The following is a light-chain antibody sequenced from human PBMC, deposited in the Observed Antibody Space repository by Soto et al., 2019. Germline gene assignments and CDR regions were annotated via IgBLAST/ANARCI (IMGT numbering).Light chain of an antibody. CDR2: GAS. J-gene: IGKJ5*01. V-gene: IGKV3D-15*01. CDR1: QSVSMR. CDR3: QQYGGSPIT. Sequence: IVMTQSPATLSVSPKGRATLSCRASQSVSMRLAWYQQRPGQSPRLLISGASMRASGVPVRFIGSGSGTDFTLTITSLEPEDFAVYYCQQYGGSPITFGLGTRLEIK.